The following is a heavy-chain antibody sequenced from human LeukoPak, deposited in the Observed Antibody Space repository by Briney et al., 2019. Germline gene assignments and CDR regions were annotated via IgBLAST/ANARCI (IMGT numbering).Heavy chain of an antibody. CDR1: GFTFSSYG. CDR2: IKQDGSEK. V-gene: IGHV3-7*01. Sequence: GGSLRLSCAASGFTFSSYGMHWVRQAPGKGLEWVANIKQDGSEKYYVDSVKGRFTISRDNAKNSLYLQMNSLRAEDTAVYYCAREMATGYFDYWGQGTLVTVSS. J-gene: IGHJ4*02. CDR3: AREMATGYFDY. D-gene: IGHD5-24*01.